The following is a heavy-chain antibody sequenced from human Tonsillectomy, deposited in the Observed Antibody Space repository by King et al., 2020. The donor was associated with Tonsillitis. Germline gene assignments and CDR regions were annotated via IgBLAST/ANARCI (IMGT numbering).Heavy chain of an antibody. Sequence: WVRQAPGKGLEWVANMKHDGSQIHYMDSVKGRFIISRDNAQNSLYLQLNSLTGEDTAVYFCARGQDGYNFADFQHWGQGTRVIVSS. J-gene: IGHJ1*01. CDR2: MKHDGSQI. CDR3: ARGQDGYNFADFQH. D-gene: IGHD5-24*01. V-gene: IGHV3-7*01.